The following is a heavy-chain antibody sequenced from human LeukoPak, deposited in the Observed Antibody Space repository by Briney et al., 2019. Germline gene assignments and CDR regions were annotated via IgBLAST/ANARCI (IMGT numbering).Heavy chain of an antibody. CDR1: GFTFSSYS. D-gene: IGHD3-3*01. J-gene: IGHJ3*02. Sequence: PGGSLRLSCAASGFTFSSYSMNWVRQAPGKGLEWVSSISSSSSYIYYADSVKGRFTISRDNAKNSLYLQMNSLRAEDTAVYYCASSFLEWFPAFDIWGQGTMVTVSS. CDR3: ASSFLEWFPAFDI. CDR2: ISSSSSYI. V-gene: IGHV3-21*01.